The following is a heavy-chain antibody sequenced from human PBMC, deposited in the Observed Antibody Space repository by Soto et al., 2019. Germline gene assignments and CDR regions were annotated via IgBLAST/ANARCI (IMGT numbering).Heavy chain of an antibody. Sequence: EVQLLESGGGLVQPGGSLRLSCAASGFTFSSYAMSWVRQAPGKGLAWVSGISVSGGSTYYADSVKGRFTISRDNSKNTLYPQMNCLRAEDTAVYYCASNTRYDPPDYWGQGTLVTVSS. CDR1: GFTFSSYA. D-gene: IGHD3-16*01. CDR3: ASNTRYDPPDY. V-gene: IGHV3-23*01. J-gene: IGHJ4*02. CDR2: ISVSGGST.